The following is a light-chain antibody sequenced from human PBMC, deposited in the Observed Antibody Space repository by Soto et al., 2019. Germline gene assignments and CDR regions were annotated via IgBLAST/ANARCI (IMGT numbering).Light chain of an antibody. J-gene: IGLJ2*01. CDR1: SGHSRYA. Sequence: QPVLTQSPSASASLGASVKLTCTLSSGHSRYAIAWHQQQPEKGPRYLMKVNSDGGHIKGDGIPDRFSGSSSGAERYLTISSLQSDDEADYYCQTWGSGIRVFGGGTKLTVL. V-gene: IGLV4-69*01. CDR2: VNSDGGH. CDR3: QTWGSGIRV.